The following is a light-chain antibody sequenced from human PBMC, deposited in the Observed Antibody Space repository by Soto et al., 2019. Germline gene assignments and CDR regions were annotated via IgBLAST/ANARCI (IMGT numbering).Light chain of an antibody. V-gene: IGLV2-23*01. Sequence: QSVLTQPASVSGSPGQSITISCTGTSXDVGTYNLVAWYQQHPGKAPKLMIFEDNKRPSGVSDRFSGSKSGNTASLTISGLQTEDEADYYCFSHRGGDSHVFGTGTKVTVL. J-gene: IGLJ1*01. CDR2: EDN. CDR3: FSHRGGDSHV. CDR1: SXDVGTYNL.